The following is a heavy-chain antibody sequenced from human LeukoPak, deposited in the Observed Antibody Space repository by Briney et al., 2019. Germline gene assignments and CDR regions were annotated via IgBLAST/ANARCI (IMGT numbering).Heavy chain of an antibody. V-gene: IGHV1-46*01. CDR2: INPSGGSA. Sequence: ASVKVSCKASGYTFTSYFIHWVQQAPGQGFEWMGIINPSGGSANYAQTFQGRVTMTRDTSTSTVYMEMSSLRSEDTAVYYCARESCSGGSCPYYYYGMDVWGQGTTVTVSS. J-gene: IGHJ6*02. CDR1: GYTFTSYF. CDR3: ARESCSGGSCPYYYYGMDV. D-gene: IGHD2-15*01.